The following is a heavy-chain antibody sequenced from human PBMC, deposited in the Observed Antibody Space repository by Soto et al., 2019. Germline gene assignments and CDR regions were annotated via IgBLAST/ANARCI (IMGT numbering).Heavy chain of an antibody. Sequence: GASVKVSCKASGYTFTSYYMHWVRQAPGQGLEWMGIINPSGGSTSYAQKFQGRVTMTRDTSTSTVYMELSSLRSEDTAVYYCARASTVEMAYYYGMDVWGQGTTVTVSS. J-gene: IGHJ6*02. CDR1: GYTFTSYY. CDR3: ARASTVEMAYYYGMDV. CDR2: INPSGGST. D-gene: IGHD3-3*02. V-gene: IGHV1-46*01.